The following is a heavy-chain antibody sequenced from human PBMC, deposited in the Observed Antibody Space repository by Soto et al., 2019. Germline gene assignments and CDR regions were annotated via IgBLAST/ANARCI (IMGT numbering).Heavy chain of an antibody. CDR1: GGSISSGGYY. V-gene: IGHV4-31*03. J-gene: IGHJ3*02. D-gene: IGHD4-17*01. CDR2: IDYIGST. Sequence: SETLSLTCSVSGGSISSGGYYWSWIRQHPGKGLEWIGYIDYIGSTYYNPSFKSRLIMSVDTSENQLSLKLSSVTAADTAVYYCARGPTTVITGAFDIWGQGTMVTVSS. CDR3: ARGPTTVITGAFDI.